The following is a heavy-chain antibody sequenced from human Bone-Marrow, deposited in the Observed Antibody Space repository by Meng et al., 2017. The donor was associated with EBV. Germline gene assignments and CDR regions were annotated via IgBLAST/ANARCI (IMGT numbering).Heavy chain of an antibody. CDR1: GGSVSSSNR. D-gene: IGHD3-10*01. J-gene: IGHJ4*02. V-gene: IGHV4-4*02. CDR2: IYHSGST. Sequence: QVQMKDAGPGLVQPSGTLSPTCVVSGGSVSSSNRWSWVRQPPGKGLQWIGEIYHSGSTNYNPSLKSRVTISVDKSKNLFSLRLNSVTAADTAVYYCARHGAYGSGSTDWGQGTLVTVSS. CDR3: ARHGAYGSGSTD.